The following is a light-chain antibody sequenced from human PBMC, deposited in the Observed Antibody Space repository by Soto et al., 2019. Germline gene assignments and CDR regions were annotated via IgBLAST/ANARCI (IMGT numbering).Light chain of an antibody. J-gene: IGLJ3*02. V-gene: IGLV1-51*02. CDR1: SSNIRNNY. Sequence: QSVLTQPPSVSAAPGQKVTISCSGSSSNIRNNYVSWYQQLPRTAPKLLIYENNKRPSGIPDRFSGSKSGTSATLGITGLQTGDEADYYCATWDTSLSAGVFGGGTKLTVL. CDR3: ATWDTSLSAGV. CDR2: ENN.